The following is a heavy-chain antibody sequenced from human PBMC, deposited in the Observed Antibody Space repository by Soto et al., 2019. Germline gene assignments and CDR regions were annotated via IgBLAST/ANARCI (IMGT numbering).Heavy chain of an antibody. J-gene: IGHJ5*02. CDR3: ARVVPGAEDWLGP. V-gene: IGHV1-18*01. CDR2: ISLYSDGT. Sequence: GASVKVSCKTSGYTFSNYGITWVRQAPGQPLEWLGWISLYSDGTNYAQKFQGRVSMTTDTSTTTAYMGLRSLRSDDTAVYYCARVVPGAEDWLGPWGKGTLVTVSS. D-gene: IGHD2-2*01. CDR1: GYTFSNYG.